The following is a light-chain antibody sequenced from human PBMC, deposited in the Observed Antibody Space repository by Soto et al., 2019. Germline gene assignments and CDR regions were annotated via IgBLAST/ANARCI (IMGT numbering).Light chain of an antibody. CDR2: AAS. CDR1: QGISSY. CDR3: QKFNTYPRT. J-gene: IGKJ4*01. V-gene: IGKV1-9*01. Sequence: IQLTQSPSFLSASVGDRVTITCRASQGISSYLAWYQQKPGKAPNLLIYAASTLQGGVRSRFSGGGSGTEFTPTISSLQTEDLATYYCQKFNTYPRTFGGGTKVEIK.